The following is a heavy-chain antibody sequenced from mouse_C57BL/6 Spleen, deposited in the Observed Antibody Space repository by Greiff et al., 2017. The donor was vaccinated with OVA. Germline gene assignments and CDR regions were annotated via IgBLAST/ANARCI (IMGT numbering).Heavy chain of an antibody. CDR1: GYTFTSYW. CDR3: AREATVVATKWDY. Sequence: QVQLQQSGTELVKPGASVKLSCKASGYTFTSYWMHWVKQRPGQGLEWIGNINPSNGGTNYNEKFKSKATLTVDKSSSTAYMQLSSLTSEDSAVYYCAREATVVATKWDYWGQGTTLTVSS. CDR2: INPSNGGT. V-gene: IGHV1-53*01. J-gene: IGHJ2*01. D-gene: IGHD1-1*01.